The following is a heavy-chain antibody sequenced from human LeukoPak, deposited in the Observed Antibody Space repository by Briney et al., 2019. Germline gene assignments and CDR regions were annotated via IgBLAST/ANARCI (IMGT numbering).Heavy chain of an antibody. CDR3: AREIGDGYNLDDAFDI. V-gene: IGHV4-61*01. Sequence: SETLSLTCTVSGGSISSSSYYWGWLRQPPGKGLEWIGYIYYSGSTNYNPSLKSRVTISVDTSKNQFSLKLSSVTAADTAVYYCAREIGDGYNLDDAFDIWGQGTMVTVSS. CDR2: IYYSGST. CDR1: GGSISSSSYY. J-gene: IGHJ3*02. D-gene: IGHD5-24*01.